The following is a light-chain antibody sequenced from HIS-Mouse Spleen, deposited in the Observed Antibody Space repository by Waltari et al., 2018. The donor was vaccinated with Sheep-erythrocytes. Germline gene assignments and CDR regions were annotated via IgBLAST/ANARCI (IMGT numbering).Light chain of an antibody. V-gene: IGKV2-28*01. CDR2: LGS. J-gene: IGKJ3*01. Sequence: EIVMTQSPLSLPVTPGAPASISCSPIQSLLHSNGYNYLDWYLQKPGQSPQLLIYLGSNRASGVPDRFSGSGSGTDFTLKISRVEAEDVGVYYCMQALQTPIFTFGPGTKVDIK. CDR1: QSLLHSNGYNY. CDR3: MQALQTPIFT.